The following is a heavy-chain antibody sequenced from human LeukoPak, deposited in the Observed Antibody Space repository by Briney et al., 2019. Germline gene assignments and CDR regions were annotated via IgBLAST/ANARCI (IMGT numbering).Heavy chain of an antibody. J-gene: IGHJ6*02. CDR2: IKQDGSEK. CDR3: ARDYDLLYYGMDV. D-gene: IGHD3-3*01. V-gene: IGHV3-7*01. CDR1: GFTFSSYW. Sequence: GGSLRLSCAASGFTFSSYWMSWVRQAPGKGLEWVANIKQDGSEKYYVDSVKGRFTISRDNAKNSLYLQMNSLRAEDTAVCYCARDYDLLYYGMDVWGQGTTVTVSS.